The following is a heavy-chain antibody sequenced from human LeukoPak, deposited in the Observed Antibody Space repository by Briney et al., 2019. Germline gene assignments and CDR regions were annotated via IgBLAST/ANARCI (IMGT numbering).Heavy chain of an antibody. V-gene: IGHV4-59*01. Sequence: SETLSLTCTVSGGSISSYYWSWIRQPPGKGLEWIGYIYYSGSTNYNPSLKSRVTISVDTSKNQFSLKLSSVTAADTAVYYCARGYYDSSGYYGGFDYWGQGTLVTVSS. D-gene: IGHD3-22*01. J-gene: IGHJ4*02. CDR2: IYYSGST. CDR3: ARGYYDSSGYYGGFDY. CDR1: GGSISSYY.